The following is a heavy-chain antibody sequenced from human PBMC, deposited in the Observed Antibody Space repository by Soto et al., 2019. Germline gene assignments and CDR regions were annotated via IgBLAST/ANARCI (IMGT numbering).Heavy chain of an antibody. CDR2: ISAYNGNT. V-gene: IGHV1-18*01. Sequence: ASVKVSCKASGYTFTSYGISWVRQAPGQGLEWVGWISAYNGNTNYAQKLQGRVTMTTDTSTSTAYMELRSLRSDDTAVYYCARVKYYDYVWGTQYHHYYYGMDVWGQGTTVTVSS. D-gene: IGHD3-16*01. CDR1: GYTFTSYG. J-gene: IGHJ6*02. CDR3: ARVKYYDYVWGTQYHHYYYGMDV.